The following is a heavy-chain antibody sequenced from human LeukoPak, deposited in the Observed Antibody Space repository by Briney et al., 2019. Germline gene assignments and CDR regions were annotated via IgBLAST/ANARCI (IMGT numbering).Heavy chain of an antibody. CDR2: IYYSGST. Sequence: SETLSLTCTVSGGPISSYYWSWIRQPPGKGLEWIGYIYYSGSTNYNPSLKSRVTISVDTSKNQFSLKLSSVTAADTAVYYCARGPYDSSGYYPDYWGQGTLVTVSS. CDR1: GGPISSYY. J-gene: IGHJ4*02. CDR3: ARGPYDSSGYYPDY. V-gene: IGHV4-59*01. D-gene: IGHD3-22*01.